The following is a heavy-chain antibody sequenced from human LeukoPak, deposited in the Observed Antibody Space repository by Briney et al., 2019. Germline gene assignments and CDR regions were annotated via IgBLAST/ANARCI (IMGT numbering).Heavy chain of an antibody. CDR1: GFNFSSYE. CDR2: ISSSGSTI. CDR3: ARDGDYYDSSGYYYDAFDI. Sequence: GGSLRLSCAASGFNFSSYEMNWVRQAPGKGLEWVSYISSSGSTIYYADSVKGRFTISRDNAKNSLYLQMNSLRAEDTAVYYCARDGDYYDSSGYYYDAFDIWGQGTMVTVSS. V-gene: IGHV3-48*03. J-gene: IGHJ3*02. D-gene: IGHD3-22*01.